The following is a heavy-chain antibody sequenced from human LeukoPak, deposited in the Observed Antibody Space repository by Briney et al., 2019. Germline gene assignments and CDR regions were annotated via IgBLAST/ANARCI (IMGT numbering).Heavy chain of an antibody. J-gene: IGHJ4*02. CDR1: GLTFSSYA. D-gene: IGHD1-20*01. CDR2: IKSKADGETI. Sequence: GGSLRLSCAASGLTFSSYAMTWVRQAPGKGLEWVGRIKSKADGETIDYAAPVKGRFTFSRDDSKNMLYLQMNSLKSEDTAVYYCSTLTSRGLSDSWGQGTLVTVSS. V-gene: IGHV3-15*01. CDR3: STLTSRGLSDS.